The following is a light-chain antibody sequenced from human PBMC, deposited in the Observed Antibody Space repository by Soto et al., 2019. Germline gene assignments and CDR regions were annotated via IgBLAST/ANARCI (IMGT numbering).Light chain of an antibody. J-gene: IGLJ2*01. CDR2: SNN. Sequence: QSVLTQPPSASGTPGQRVTISCSGSSSNIGSNYVYWYQQLPGTAPKLLIYSNNQRPSGVPDRFSGSKSGTSASLAISGLRSEDEADYYCAAWDDSLRGRVVGGGTKLTVL. CDR1: SSNIGSNY. V-gene: IGLV1-47*01. CDR3: AAWDDSLRGRV.